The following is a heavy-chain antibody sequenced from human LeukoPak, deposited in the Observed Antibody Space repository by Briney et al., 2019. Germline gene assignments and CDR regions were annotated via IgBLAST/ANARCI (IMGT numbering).Heavy chain of an antibody. D-gene: IGHD6-13*01. CDR2: IYYSGST. V-gene: IGHV4-59*01. CDR3: ASSSSWPDRGNFFDY. J-gene: IGHJ4*02. Sequence: SETLSLTCTVSGGSISSYYWSWIRQPPGKGLEWIGYIYYSGSTNYNPSLKSRVTISVDTSKNQFSLKLSSVTAADTAVYYCASSSSWPDRGNFFDYWGQGTLVTVSS. CDR1: GGSISSYY.